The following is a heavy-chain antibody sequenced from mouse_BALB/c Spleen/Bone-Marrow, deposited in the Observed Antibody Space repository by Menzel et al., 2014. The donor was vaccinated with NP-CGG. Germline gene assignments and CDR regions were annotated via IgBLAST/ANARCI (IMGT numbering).Heavy chain of an antibody. CDR2: INPGSGGT. Sequence: QVQLQQPGAELVRPGTSVKVSCKASGYAFTNYLIEWVKQRPGQGLEWIGVINPGSGGTNYNEKFKGKATLTADKSSSTAYMQPSSLTFDYSAGYFLARELEGFAYWGQGTLVTVSA. V-gene: IGHV1-54*01. D-gene: IGHD4-1*01. CDR1: GYAFTNYL. CDR3: ARELEGFAY. J-gene: IGHJ3*01.